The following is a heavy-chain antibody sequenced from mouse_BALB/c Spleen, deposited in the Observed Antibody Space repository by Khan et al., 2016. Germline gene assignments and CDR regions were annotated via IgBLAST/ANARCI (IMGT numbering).Heavy chain of an antibody. CDR1: GYSITSGYY. Sequence: EVQLQESGPGLVKPSQSLSLTCSVTGYSITSGYYWNWIRQFPGNKLEWMGYISYDGSNNYNPSLKNRISITRDTSKNQFFLKLNSVTTEDTATYYCASAGIYHGTYYYAMDYWGQGTSVTVSS. CDR2: ISYDGSN. CDR3: ASAGIYHGTYYYAMDY. D-gene: IGHD1-1*01. J-gene: IGHJ4*01. V-gene: IGHV3-6*02.